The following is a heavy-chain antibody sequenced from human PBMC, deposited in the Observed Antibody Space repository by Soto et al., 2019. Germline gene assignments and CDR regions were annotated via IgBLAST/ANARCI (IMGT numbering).Heavy chain of an antibody. CDR1: GYIFVNYG. D-gene: IGHD3-16*01. Sequence: QVQLVQSGDEVKKPGASVKVSCKASGYIFVNYGIAWVRQAPGQGLEWMGWISPYTGNTHSATKVHGKLTMTTDTSTNTAYMDLGSLTSDDTAVYYCVMVDNYVTPTPQDVWGQGTTVTVSS. V-gene: IGHV1-18*01. CDR2: ISPYTGNT. J-gene: IGHJ6*02. CDR3: VMVDNYVTPTPQDV.